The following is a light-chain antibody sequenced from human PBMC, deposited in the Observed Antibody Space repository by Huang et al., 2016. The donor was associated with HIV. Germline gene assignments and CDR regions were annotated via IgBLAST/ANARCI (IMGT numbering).Light chain of an antibody. CDR2: AAS. V-gene: IGKV1-39*01. CDR3: QQTYNTPPT. Sequence: DFQVTQSPSSLSASVGDRVTITCRAGQNINSYLNWYQQKPGKAPILLIYAASSLQSGVPSRFSDSGSGTDFTLTISSLEPEDFATYYCQQTYNTPPTFGQGTKVEVK. J-gene: IGKJ1*01. CDR1: QNINSY.